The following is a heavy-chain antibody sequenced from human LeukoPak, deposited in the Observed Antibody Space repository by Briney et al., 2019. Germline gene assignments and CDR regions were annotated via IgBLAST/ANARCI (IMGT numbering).Heavy chain of an antibody. V-gene: IGHV1-69*04. Sequence: SSVKVSCKASGGTFSSYTISWVRQAPGQGLEWMGRIIPILGIANYAQKFQGRVTITADKSTSTAYMELSSLRSEDTAVYYCARELKGIVVVPAALSYWYFDLWGRGTLVTVSS. CDR2: IIPILGIA. D-gene: IGHD2-2*01. J-gene: IGHJ2*01. CDR3: ARELKGIVVVPAALSYWYFDL. CDR1: GGTFSSYT.